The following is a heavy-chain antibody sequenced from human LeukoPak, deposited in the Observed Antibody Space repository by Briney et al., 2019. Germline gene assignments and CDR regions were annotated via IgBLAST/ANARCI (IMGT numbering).Heavy chain of an antibody. Sequence: GGSLRLSCAASGFTFSSYAMSWVRQAPGKGLEWVSAISGSGGSTYYADSVKGRFTISRDNSKNTLYLQMNSLRAEDTAVYYCAKDSKYGLLWFGESRGQGTLVTVSS. CDR2: ISGSGGST. CDR3: AKDSKYGLLWFGES. J-gene: IGHJ4*02. D-gene: IGHD3-10*01. CDR1: GFTFSSYA. V-gene: IGHV3-23*01.